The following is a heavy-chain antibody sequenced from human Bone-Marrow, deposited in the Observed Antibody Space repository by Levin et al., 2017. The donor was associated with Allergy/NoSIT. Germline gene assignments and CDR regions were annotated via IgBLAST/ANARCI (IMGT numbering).Heavy chain of an antibody. CDR1: GYTFTDYG. Sequence: PGASVKVSCKASGYTFTDYGISWVRQAPGHGLEWMGWINNNNGNTHYAQKFQGRVTMTTDTSTSTAYMELRSLRSDDTAVYYCARGFDCWGQGTPVTVSS. CDR2: INNNNGNT. J-gene: IGHJ4*02. CDR3: ARGFDC. V-gene: IGHV1-18*01.